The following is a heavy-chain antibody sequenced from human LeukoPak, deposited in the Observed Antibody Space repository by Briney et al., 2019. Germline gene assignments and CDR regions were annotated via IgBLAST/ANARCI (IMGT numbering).Heavy chain of an antibody. D-gene: IGHD6-19*01. CDR2: IRYDGSNK. Sequence: GGSLRLSCAASRLTFHFYGIQCVRQAPGKGLEWVAFIRYDGSNKYYADSVKGRFSISRDDSKNTLYLQMNSPGTEANAALYCAKEVGSSVWYSPHYWGQGTLVTVSS. CDR3: AKEVGSSVWYSPHY. V-gene: IGHV3-30*02. CDR1: RLTFHFYG. J-gene: IGHJ4*02.